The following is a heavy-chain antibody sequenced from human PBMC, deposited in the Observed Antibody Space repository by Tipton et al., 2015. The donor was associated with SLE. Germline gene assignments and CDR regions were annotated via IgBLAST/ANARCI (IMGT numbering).Heavy chain of an antibody. CDR2: IHHSAST. V-gene: IGHV4-34*01. D-gene: IGHD6-13*01. CDR1: GGSFSGYY. CDR3: ARVRAASDAFDI. J-gene: IGHJ3*02. Sequence: TLSLTCAVYGGSFSGYYWSWVRQPPGRGLEWIGKIHHSASTNYNPSLKSRFTISVDTSKNQFSLKLSSVTAADTAVYYCARVRAASDAFDIWGQGTMVTVSS.